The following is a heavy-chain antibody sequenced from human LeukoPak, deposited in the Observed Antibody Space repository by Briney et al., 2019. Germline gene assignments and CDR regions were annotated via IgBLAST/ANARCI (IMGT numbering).Heavy chain of an antibody. Sequence: PSETLSLTCTVSGGSISSYYWSWIRQPPGKGLEWIGYIYYSGSTNYNPSLKSRVTISLDTSKNQFSLKLSSVTAADTAVYYCARGSAIAAAGTFSDYWGQGTLVTVSS. V-gene: IGHV4-59*01. CDR1: GGSISSYY. CDR3: ARGSAIAAAGTFSDY. J-gene: IGHJ4*02. D-gene: IGHD6-13*01. CDR2: IYYSGST.